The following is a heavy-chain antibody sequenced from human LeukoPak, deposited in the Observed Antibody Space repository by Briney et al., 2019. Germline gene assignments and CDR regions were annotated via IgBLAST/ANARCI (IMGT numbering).Heavy chain of an antibody. D-gene: IGHD3-3*01. Sequence: ASVKVSCKASGYTFTGYYLHWVRQAPGQGLEWMGWINPSSGGTNYAQKFQGRVTMTRDMSISTAYMELSRLSSDDTAVYYCARGPLRFLEWLSQNWFDPWGQGTLVTVSS. CDR2: INPSSGGT. V-gene: IGHV1-2*02. CDR1: GYTFTGYY. J-gene: IGHJ5*02. CDR3: ARGPLRFLEWLSQNWFDP.